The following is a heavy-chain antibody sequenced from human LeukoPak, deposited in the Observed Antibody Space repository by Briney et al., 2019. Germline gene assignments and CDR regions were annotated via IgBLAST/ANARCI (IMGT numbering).Heavy chain of an antibody. J-gene: IGHJ4*02. V-gene: IGHV1-2*02. CDR1: GYTFTGYY. CDR3: AREGDGDFLDY. D-gene: IGHD3-16*01. CDR2: IHPNSGGT. Sequence: ASVKVSCKASGYTFTGYYMHWVRQAPGQGLGWMGWIHPNSGGTNHAQKFQGRVTMTRDTSNSTAYMELSRLRSDDTAVYYCAREGDGDFLDYWGQGTLVTVSS.